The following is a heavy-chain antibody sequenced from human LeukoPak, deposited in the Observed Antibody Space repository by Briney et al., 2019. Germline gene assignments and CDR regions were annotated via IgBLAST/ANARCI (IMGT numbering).Heavy chain of an antibody. D-gene: IGHD2-2*02. CDR2: IIPIFGTA. J-gene: IGHJ6*03. CDR1: GGTFNSYA. V-gene: IGHV1-69*05. CDR3: ARGRCSSTSCYTNYYYYYMDV. Sequence: ASVKVSCNASGGTFNSYAISWVRQAPGQGLEWMGGIIPIFGTANYAQKFQGRVTTTTDESTSTAYMELSSLRSEDTAAYYWARGRCSSTSCYTNYYYYYMDVWGKGTTVTVSS.